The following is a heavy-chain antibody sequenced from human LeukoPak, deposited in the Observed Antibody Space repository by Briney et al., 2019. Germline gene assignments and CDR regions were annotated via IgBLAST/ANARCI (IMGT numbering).Heavy chain of an antibody. Sequence: LPGGSLRLSCAASGFTVSSNYMSWVRQAPGKGLEWVSVIYSGGSTYYADSVKGRFTISRDNSKNTLYLQMNSLRAEHTAVYYCARVDRTYYYDSSGYFDYWGQGTLVTVSS. CDR3: ARVDRTYYYDSSGYFDY. CDR2: IYSGGST. J-gene: IGHJ4*02. D-gene: IGHD3-22*01. V-gene: IGHV3-53*01. CDR1: GFTVSSNY.